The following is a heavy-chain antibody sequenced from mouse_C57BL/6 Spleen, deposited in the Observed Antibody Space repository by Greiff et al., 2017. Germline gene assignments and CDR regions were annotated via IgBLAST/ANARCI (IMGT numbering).Heavy chain of an antibody. J-gene: IGHJ4*01. V-gene: IGHV1-18*01. CDR1: GYTFTDYN. Sequence: DVKLQESGPELVKPGASVKIPCKASGYTFTDYNMDWVKQSHGKSLEWIGDINPNNGGTIYNQKFKGKATLTVDKSSSTALELRSLTSEDTAVYYCARWNDYGHYYAMDYWGQGTSVTVSS. D-gene: IGHD2-4*01. CDR3: ARWNDYGHYYAMDY. CDR2: INPNNGGT.